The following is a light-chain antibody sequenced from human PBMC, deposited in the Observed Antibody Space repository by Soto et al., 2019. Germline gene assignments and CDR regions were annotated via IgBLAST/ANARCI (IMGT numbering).Light chain of an antibody. Sequence: QSALTQPRSVSGSPGQSVTISCTGTSSDVGGYNYVSWYQQHPGKALKLMIYDVSKRPSGVPDRFSGSKSGNTASLTISGLQAEDEADYYCCSYAGSYTLYVFGTGTKLTVL. J-gene: IGLJ1*01. CDR1: SSDVGGYNY. CDR3: CSYAGSYTLYV. V-gene: IGLV2-11*01. CDR2: DVS.